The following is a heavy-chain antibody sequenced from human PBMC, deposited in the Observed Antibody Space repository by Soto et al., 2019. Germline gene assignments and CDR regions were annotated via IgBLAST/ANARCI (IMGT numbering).Heavy chain of an antibody. Sequence: QVQLVQSGAEVKKPGASVKVSCKASGYTFTSYGISWVRQAPGQGLEWMGWISAYNGNTNYAQKLQGRVTMTTDTSTRPAYMELRSLRADDTAVYYCARFKGDCSGGSCFQYYYYYGMDVWGQGTTVTVSS. CDR2: ISAYNGNT. CDR1: GYTFTSYG. J-gene: IGHJ6*02. D-gene: IGHD2-15*01. CDR3: ARFKGDCSGGSCFQYYYYYGMDV. V-gene: IGHV1-18*01.